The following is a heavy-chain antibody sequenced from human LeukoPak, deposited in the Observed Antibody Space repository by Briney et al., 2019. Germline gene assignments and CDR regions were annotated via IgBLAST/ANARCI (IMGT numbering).Heavy chain of an antibody. V-gene: IGHV4-59*01. CDR2: IHYSEST. CDR3: ARHGSDILTGYPNWFDP. CDR1: GGSISSYY. J-gene: IGHJ5*02. D-gene: IGHD3-9*01. Sequence: PSETLSLTCTVSGGSISSYYWSWIRQPPGKGLEWIGFIHYSESTNYNPPLKSRVTISVDTSKSQFSLQPTSVTAADTAVYYCARHGSDILTGYPNWFDPWGQGTLVTVSS.